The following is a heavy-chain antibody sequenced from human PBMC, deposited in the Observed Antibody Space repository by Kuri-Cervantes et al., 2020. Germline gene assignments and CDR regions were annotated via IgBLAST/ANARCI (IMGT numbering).Heavy chain of an antibody. CDR1: GFTFSDYS. CDR3: ARDYHGSGIFDY. CDR2: ITGSGGTM. Sequence: GESLKISCAASGFTFSDYSMTWIRQAPGKGLEWVSYITGSGGTMYYADSVKGRFTISRDNAKNSLYLQMNSLRDEDTAVYYCARDYHGSGIFDYWGQGTLVTVSS. V-gene: IGHV3-11*04. J-gene: IGHJ4*02. D-gene: IGHD3-10*01.